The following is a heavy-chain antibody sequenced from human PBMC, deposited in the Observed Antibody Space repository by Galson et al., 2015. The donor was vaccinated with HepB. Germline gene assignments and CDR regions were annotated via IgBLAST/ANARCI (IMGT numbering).Heavy chain of an antibody. D-gene: IGHD6-6*01. V-gene: IGHV3-48*02. CDR2: ISSSSSNI. CDR3: ARPESIEYLFEY. Sequence: SLRLSCAASGFSFTRYSMSWVRQAPGKGLEWLSFISSSSSNIYYADSVKGRFTISRDNAKNSLYLQMNSLRDEDTALYYCARPESIEYLFEYWGQGTLVTVSA. CDR1: GFSFTRYS. J-gene: IGHJ4*02.